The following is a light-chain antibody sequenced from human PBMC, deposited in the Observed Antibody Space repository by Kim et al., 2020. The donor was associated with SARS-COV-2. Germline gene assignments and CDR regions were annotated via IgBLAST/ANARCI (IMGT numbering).Light chain of an antibody. V-gene: IGLV2-14*03. CDR1: SSDVGRYDY. J-gene: IGLJ3*02. CDR2: GVT. Sequence: GQSLTISCTGTSSDVGRYDYVSWYQQHPYKAPKVIIYGVTKRPSGVSDRFSGSKSGNTASLTISGLQAEDEADYYCFSHTNTDTGVFGGGTKLTVL. CDR3: FSHTNTDTGV.